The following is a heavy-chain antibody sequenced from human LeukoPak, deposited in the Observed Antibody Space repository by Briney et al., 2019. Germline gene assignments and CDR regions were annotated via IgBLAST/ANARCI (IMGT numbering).Heavy chain of an antibody. J-gene: IGHJ4*02. Sequence: GGSLRLSCAASGFTFSSYWMTWVRQAPGKGLEWVASMNQDGSERYYVDSSRGRFTISRYNAKNSLSLQMNSLRAEDTAVYYCARGPERGSYFDYWGQGTPVTVSS. D-gene: IGHD1-26*01. CDR2: MNQDGSER. CDR3: ARGPERGSYFDY. CDR1: GFTFSSYW. V-gene: IGHV3-7*01.